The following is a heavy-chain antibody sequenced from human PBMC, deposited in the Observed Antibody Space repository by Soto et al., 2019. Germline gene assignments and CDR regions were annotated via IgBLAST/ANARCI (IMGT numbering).Heavy chain of an antibody. V-gene: IGHV3-33*01. Sequence: QVQLVESGGGVVQPGRSLRLSCAASGFTFSSYGMHWVRQAPGKGLEWVAVIWYDGSNKYYADSVKGRFTISRDNSKNTLYLQMNSLGAEDTAVYYCARGTMIVGFDYWGQGTLVTVSS. CDR3: ARGTMIVGFDY. D-gene: IGHD3-22*01. J-gene: IGHJ4*02. CDR1: GFTFSSYG. CDR2: IWYDGSNK.